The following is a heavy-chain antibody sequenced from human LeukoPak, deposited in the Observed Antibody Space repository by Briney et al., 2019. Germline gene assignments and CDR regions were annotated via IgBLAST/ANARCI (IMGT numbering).Heavy chain of an antibody. D-gene: IGHD6-19*01. CDR2: INPHSGGT. Sequence: ASVKVSCKYSGYTFKDYHVHWVRQAPGQGLEWMGWINPHSGGTNYAQKFQGRVTMTRDTSISTAYMELSRLRSDDTAVYYCARGSGWYYGMDVWGQGTTVTVSS. J-gene: IGHJ6*02. CDR1: GYTFKDYH. V-gene: IGHV1-2*02. CDR3: ARGSGWYYGMDV.